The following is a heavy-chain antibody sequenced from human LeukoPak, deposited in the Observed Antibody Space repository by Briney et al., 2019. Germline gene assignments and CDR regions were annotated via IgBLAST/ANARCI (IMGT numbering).Heavy chain of an antibody. D-gene: IGHD5-12*01. CDR2: IYDSGST. J-gene: IGHJ6*02. V-gene: IGHV4-59*01. CDR1: GGSISSYY. CDR3: ARGGSGYDSFYYYGMDV. Sequence: SETLSLTCTVSGGSISSYYWSWIRQPPGKGLEWIGYIYDSGSTNYNPSLKSRVTISVDTSKNQFSLKLSSVTAADTAVYYCARGGSGYDSFYYYGMDVWGQGTTVTVSS.